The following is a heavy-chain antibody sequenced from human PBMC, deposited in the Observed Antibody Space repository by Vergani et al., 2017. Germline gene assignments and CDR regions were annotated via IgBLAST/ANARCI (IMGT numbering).Heavy chain of an antibody. V-gene: IGHV3-43*01. CDR2: ISWDGGST. Sequence: EVQLLESGGGLVQPGGSLRLSCAASEFTFDDYTMHWVRQAPGKGLEWVSLISWDGGSTYYADSVKGRFTISRDNSKNTLYLQMNTLRAEDTAVYYCAKSFIRGYCSGGSCYPYYFDYWGQGTLVTVSS. D-gene: IGHD2-15*01. J-gene: IGHJ4*02. CDR1: EFTFDDYT. CDR3: AKSFIRGYCSGGSCYPYYFDY.